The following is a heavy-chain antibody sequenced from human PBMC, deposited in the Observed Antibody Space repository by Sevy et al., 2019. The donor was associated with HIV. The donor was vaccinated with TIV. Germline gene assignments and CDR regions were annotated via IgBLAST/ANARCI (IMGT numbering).Heavy chain of an antibody. J-gene: IGHJ4*02. CDR2: IGTAGDT. CDR3: ARGGYSYGRAYYFDY. D-gene: IGHD5-18*01. Sequence: GGSLRLSCAASGFTFSSYDMHWVRQATGKDLEWVSAIGTAGDTYYPGSVMGRFTISRENAKNSLYLQMNRLRAGDTDVYYCARGGYSYGRAYYFDYWGQGTLVTVSS. V-gene: IGHV3-13*01. CDR1: GFTFSSYD.